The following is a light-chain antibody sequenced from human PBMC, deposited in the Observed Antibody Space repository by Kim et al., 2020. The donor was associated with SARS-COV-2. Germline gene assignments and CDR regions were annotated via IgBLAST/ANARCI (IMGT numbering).Light chain of an antibody. CDR3: QQYNSLDS. CDR2: KAS. Sequence: DVQMTQSPSTLSASVGDSVTVTCRASQGINNDLAWYLQKPGKPPKLLIYKASILQSGVPSRFSGSGSRTEFTLTVSGLQPDDFGIYFCQQYNSLDSFGQGTKLEIK. V-gene: IGKV1-5*03. J-gene: IGKJ2*03. CDR1: QGINND.